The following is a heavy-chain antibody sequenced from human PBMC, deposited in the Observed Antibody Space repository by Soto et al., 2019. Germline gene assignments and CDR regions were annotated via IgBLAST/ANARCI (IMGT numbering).Heavy chain of an antibody. D-gene: IGHD2-2*02. J-gene: IGHJ6*02. V-gene: IGHV1-69*01. CDR1: GGTFSSYA. CDR2: IIPIFGTA. Sequence: QVQLVQSGAEVKKPGSSVKVSCKASGGTFSSYAISWVRQAPGQGLEWMGGIIPIFGTANYAQKFQGRVKITADESTSTAYMELSSLRSEDTAVYYCARELDCSTTSCYRGYYYYGMDVWGQGTTVTVSS. CDR3: ARELDCSTTSCYRGYYYYGMDV.